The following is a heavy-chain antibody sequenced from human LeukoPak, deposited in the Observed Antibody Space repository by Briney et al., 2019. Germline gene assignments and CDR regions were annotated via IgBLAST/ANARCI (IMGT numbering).Heavy chain of an antibody. CDR3: AKEGYCSSTSCSSRAAFDI. Sequence: GGSLRLSCAASGFTFSTYAMHWVRQAPGKGLEWVAVISYDGSNKYYADSVKGRFTISRDNSKNTLYLQMNSLRAEDTAVYYCAKEGYCSSTSCSSRAAFDIWGQGTMVTVSS. CDR2: ISYDGSNK. CDR1: GFTFSTYA. J-gene: IGHJ3*02. V-gene: IGHV3-30*04. D-gene: IGHD2-2*01.